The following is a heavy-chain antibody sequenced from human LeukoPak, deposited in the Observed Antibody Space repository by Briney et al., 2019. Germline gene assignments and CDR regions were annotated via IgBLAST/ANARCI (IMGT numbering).Heavy chain of an antibody. CDR2: IYHSGST. CDR3: ARADYDFWSRGAFDI. CDR1: GYSISSGYY. D-gene: IGHD3-3*01. V-gene: IGHV4-38-2*02. Sequence: SETLSLTCTVSGYSISSGYYWGWIRQPPGKGLEWIGSIYHSGSTYYNPSLKSRVTISVDTSKNQFSLKLSPVTAADTAVYYCARADYDFWSRGAFDIWGQGTMVTVSS. J-gene: IGHJ3*02.